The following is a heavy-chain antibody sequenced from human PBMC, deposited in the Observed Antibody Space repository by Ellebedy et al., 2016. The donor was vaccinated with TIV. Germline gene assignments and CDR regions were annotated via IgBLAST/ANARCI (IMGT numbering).Heavy chain of an antibody. CDR2: INPSGGST. Sequence: AASVKVSCKASGYTFTGYYMHWVRQAPGQGLEWMGIINPSGGSTSYAQKFQGRVTITADESTSTAYMELSSLRSEDTAVYYCCRGCHQSELYCGGDWGENWFDPWGQGTLVTVSS. V-gene: IGHV1-46*01. CDR1: GYTFTGYY. D-gene: IGHD2-21*02. J-gene: IGHJ5*02. CDR3: CRGCHQSELYCGGDWGENWFDP.